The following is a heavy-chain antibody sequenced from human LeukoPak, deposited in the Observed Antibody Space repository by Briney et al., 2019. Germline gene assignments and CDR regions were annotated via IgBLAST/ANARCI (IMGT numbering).Heavy chain of an antibody. V-gene: IGHV3-48*01. J-gene: IGHJ4*02. Sequence: GGSRRLSCAASGFTFSIYSVNWFRQAPGKGLEGVPYISSSSSTIYYADSVKGRFTISRDNAKTSLYLQMNSLRPEDTAVYYCARDRLNRAYCGNDCYSAAFDYWGPGTPVTVSS. CDR3: ARDRLNRAYCGNDCYSAAFDY. CDR1: GFTFSIYS. D-gene: IGHD2-21*02. CDR2: ISSSSSTI.